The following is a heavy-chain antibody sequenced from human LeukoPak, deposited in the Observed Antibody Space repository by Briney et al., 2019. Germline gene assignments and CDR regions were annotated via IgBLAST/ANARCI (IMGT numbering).Heavy chain of an antibody. CDR2: INHSGST. CDR1: GGSFRGYY. J-gene: IGHJ4*02. V-gene: IGHV4-34*01. CDR3: ARGRSRYSRLHFDY. D-gene: IGHD6-13*01. Sequence: PSETLSLTCAVYGGSFRGYYWSWIRQPPGKGLEWIGEINHSGSTNYNPSLKSRVTISVDTSKNQFSLKLSSVTAADTAVYYCARGRSRYSRLHFDYWGQGTLVTVSS.